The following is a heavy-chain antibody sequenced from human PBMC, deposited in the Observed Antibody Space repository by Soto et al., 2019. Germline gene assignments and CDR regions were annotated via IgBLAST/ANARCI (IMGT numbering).Heavy chain of an antibody. CDR2: INPNSGGT. CDR1: GYTFTSYY. D-gene: IGHD1-7*01. V-gene: IGHV1-2*04. Sequence: ASVKVSCKASGYTFTSYYMHWVRQAPGQGLEWMGWINPNSGGTNYAQKFQGWVTMTRDTSISTAYTELSRLRSDDTAVYYWARVSWNYGGYGMDVWGQGTTVTVSS. CDR3: ARVSWNYGGYGMDV. J-gene: IGHJ6*02.